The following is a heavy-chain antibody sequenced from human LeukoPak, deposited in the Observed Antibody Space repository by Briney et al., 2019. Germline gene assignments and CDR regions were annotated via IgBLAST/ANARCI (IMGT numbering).Heavy chain of an antibody. CDR2: IWHDGSDK. CDR3: ARDMIYCSGGSCYPIYYYYYGMDV. D-gene: IGHD2-15*01. J-gene: IGHJ6*02. V-gene: IGHV3-33*01. CDR1: GFIFSRYG. Sequence: PGRSLRLSCAASGFIFSRYGMHWVRQAPGKGVEGVAVIWHDGSDKYYADSVKGRYTISRENAKNTLYLQMNSLRAEDTAVYYCARDMIYCSGGSCYPIYYYYYGMDVWGQGTTVTVSS.